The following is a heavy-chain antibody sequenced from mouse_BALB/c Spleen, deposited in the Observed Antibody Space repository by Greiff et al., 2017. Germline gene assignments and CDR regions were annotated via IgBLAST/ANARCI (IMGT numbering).Heavy chain of an antibody. J-gene: IGHJ3*01. V-gene: IGHV1S137*01. D-gene: IGHD1-1*01. CDR3: ARNYGSSSWFAY. CDR2: ISTYYGDA. CDR1: GYTFTDYA. Sequence: VQLHQSGAELVRPGVSVKISCKGSGYTFTDYAMHWVKQSHAKSLEWIGVISTYYGDASYNQKFKGKATMTVDKSSSTAYMELARLTSEDSAIYYCARNYGSSSWFAYWGQGTLVTVSA.